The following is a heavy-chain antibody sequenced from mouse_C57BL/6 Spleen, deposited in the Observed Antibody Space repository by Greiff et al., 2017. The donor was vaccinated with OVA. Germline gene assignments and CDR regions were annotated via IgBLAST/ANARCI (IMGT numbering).Heavy chain of an antibody. CDR2: ISYSGSN. Sequence: EVKVIESGPGMVKPSQSLSLTCTVTGYSITSGYDWHWIRHFPGNKLEWMGYISYSGSNNYNPSLKSRISITHDTSKNHFFLKLNSVTTEDTATYYCARPNGYYWYFDVWGTGTTVTVSS. CDR1: GYSITSGYD. J-gene: IGHJ1*03. V-gene: IGHV3-1*01. D-gene: IGHD2-2*01. CDR3: ARPNGYYWYFDV.